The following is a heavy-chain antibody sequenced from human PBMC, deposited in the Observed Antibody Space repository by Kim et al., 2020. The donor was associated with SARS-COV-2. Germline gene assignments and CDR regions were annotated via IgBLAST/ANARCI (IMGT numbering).Heavy chain of an antibody. CDR2: IYTSGST. V-gene: IGHV4-4*07. CDR1: GGSISSYY. J-gene: IGHJ4*02. Sequence: SETLSLTCTVSGGSISSYYWSWILQPAGKGLEWIGRIYTSGSTNYNPSLKSRVTMSVDTSKNQFSLKLSSVTAADTAVYYCARDSLYDSSGYLTPFDYWGQGTLVTVSS. CDR3: ARDSLYDSSGYLTPFDY. D-gene: IGHD3-22*01.